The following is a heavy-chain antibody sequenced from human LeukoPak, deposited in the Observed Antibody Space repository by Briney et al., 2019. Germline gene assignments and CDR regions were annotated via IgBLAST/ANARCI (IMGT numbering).Heavy chain of an antibody. CDR3: ARDKIPTVTPFDY. V-gene: IGHV3-48*03. CDR1: GFTFSSYE. Sequence: PGGSLRLSCAASGFTFSSYEMNWVRQAPGKGLEWVSYISSSGSTIYHADSVKGRFTISRDNAKNSLYLQMNSLRAEDTAVYYCARDKIPTVTPFDYWGQGTLVTVSS. D-gene: IGHD4-17*01. J-gene: IGHJ4*02. CDR2: ISSSGSTI.